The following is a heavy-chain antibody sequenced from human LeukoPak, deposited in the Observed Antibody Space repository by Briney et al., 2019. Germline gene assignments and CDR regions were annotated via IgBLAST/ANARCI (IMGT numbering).Heavy chain of an antibody. CDR2: INHSGST. V-gene: IGHV4-34*01. J-gene: IGHJ4*02. Sequence: PSETLSLTCAVYGGSFSGYYWSWIRQPPGKGLEWIGEINHSGSTNYNPSLKSRVTISVDTSKNQFSLKLSSVTAADTAVYYCASGSYYAADYWGREPWSPSPQ. CDR1: GGSFSGYY. CDR3: ASGSYYAADY. D-gene: IGHD1-26*01.